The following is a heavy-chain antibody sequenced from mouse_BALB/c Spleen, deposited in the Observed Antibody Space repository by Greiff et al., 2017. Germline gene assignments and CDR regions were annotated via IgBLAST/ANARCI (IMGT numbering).Heavy chain of an antibody. J-gene: IGHJ4*01. V-gene: IGHV7-3*02. CDR2: IRNKANGYTT. CDR1: GFTFTDYY. Sequence: EVQVVESGGGLVQPGGSLRLSCATSGFTFTDYYMSWVRQPPGKALEWLGFIRNKANGYTTEYSASVKGRFTISRDNSQSILYLQMNTLRAEDSATYYCARDSRREYYYAMDYWGQGTSVTVSS. CDR3: ARDSRREYYYAMDY.